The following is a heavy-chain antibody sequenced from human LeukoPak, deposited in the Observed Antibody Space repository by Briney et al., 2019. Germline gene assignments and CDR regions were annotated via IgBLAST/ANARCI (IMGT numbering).Heavy chain of an antibody. J-gene: IGHJ6*02. CDR3: ARGPTILEWFGEVLSSNYYGMDV. Sequence: SETLSLTCAVYGGSFSGYYWSWIRQPPGKGLEWIGEINRSGSTNPNPSLKSRVTISVDASKNQFSLKLSSVTAADTAVYYCARGPTILEWFGEVLSSNYYGMDVWGQGTTVTVSS. CDR2: INRSGST. V-gene: IGHV4-34*01. CDR1: GGSFSGYY. D-gene: IGHD3-10*01.